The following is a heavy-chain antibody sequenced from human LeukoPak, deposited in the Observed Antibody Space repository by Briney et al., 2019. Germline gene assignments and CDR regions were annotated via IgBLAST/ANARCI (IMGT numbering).Heavy chain of an antibody. CDR2: IIPIFGTA. J-gene: IGHJ3*02. Sequence: GASVKVSCKASGYTFTGSYMHWVRQAPGQGLEWMGGIIPIFGTANYAQKFQGRVTITADESTSTAYMELSSLRSEDTAVYYCARDPRGYSGYDSCGGDCYSGGAFDIWGQGTMVTVSS. CDR1: GYTFTGSY. D-gene: IGHD2-21*02. V-gene: IGHV1-69*13. CDR3: ARDPRGYSGYDSCGGDCYSGGAFDI.